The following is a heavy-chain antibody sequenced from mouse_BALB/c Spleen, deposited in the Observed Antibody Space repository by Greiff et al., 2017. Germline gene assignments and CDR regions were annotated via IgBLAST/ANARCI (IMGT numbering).Heavy chain of an antibody. V-gene: IGHV1-4*02. CDR2: INPSSGYT. Sequence: VQLVESAAELARPGASVKMSCKASGYTFTSYTMHWVKQRPGQGLEWIGYINPSSGYTEYNQKFKDKTTLTADKSSSTAYMQLSSLTSEDSAVYYCAREAYFDYWGQGTTLTVSS. J-gene: IGHJ2*01. CDR3: AREAYFDY. CDR1: GYTFTSYT.